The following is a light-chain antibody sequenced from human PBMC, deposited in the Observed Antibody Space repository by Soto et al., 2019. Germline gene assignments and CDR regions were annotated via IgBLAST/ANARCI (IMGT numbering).Light chain of an antibody. CDR1: QGIANY. CDR2: SAS. V-gene: IGKV1-9*01. J-gene: IGKJ4*01. Sequence: DIHLTQSPSFLSASEGDRVTITCRASQGIANYLAWFQQKPGKAPKLLIDSASTLQSGVPSRFSGSGVGTEFTLTITSLQPEDSATYFCQQGDSFPFTFGGGTKVDIK. CDR3: QQGDSFPFT.